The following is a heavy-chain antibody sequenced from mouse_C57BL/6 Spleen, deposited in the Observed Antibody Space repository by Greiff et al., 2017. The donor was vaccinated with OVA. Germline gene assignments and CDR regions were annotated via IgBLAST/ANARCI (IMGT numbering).Heavy chain of an antibody. CDR2: INPSTGGT. CDR1: GYSFTGYY. J-gene: IGHJ3*01. D-gene: IGHD3-2*02. Sequence: EVQRVESGPELVKPGASVKISCKASGYSFTGYYMNWVKQSPEKSLEWIGEINPSTGGTTYNQKFKAKATLTVDKSSSTAYMQLKSLTSEDSAVYYCARGTAQAWFAYWGQGTLVTVSA. V-gene: IGHV1-42*01. CDR3: ARGTAQAWFAY.